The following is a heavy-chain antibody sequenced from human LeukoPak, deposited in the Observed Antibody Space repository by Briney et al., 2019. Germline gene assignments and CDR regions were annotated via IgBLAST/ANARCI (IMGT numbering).Heavy chain of an antibody. J-gene: IGHJ5*02. Sequence: SGTLSLTCAVSGGSISSSNWWSWVRQPPGKGLEWIGEIYHSGSTNYNPSLKSRVTISVDKSKNQFSLKLSSVTAADTAVYYCARGSLGIYYGSGIAWFDPWGQGTLVTVSS. CDR2: IYHSGST. V-gene: IGHV4-4*02. CDR1: GGSISSSNW. CDR3: ARGSLGIYYGSGIAWFDP. D-gene: IGHD3-10*01.